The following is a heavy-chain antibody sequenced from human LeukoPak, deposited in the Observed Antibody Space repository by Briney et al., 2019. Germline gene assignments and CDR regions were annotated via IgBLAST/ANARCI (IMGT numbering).Heavy chain of an antibody. J-gene: IGHJ4*02. V-gene: IGHV3-66*01. CDR2: IYRDGNT. CDR1: GFTVSTNY. D-gene: IGHD3-22*01. Sequence: GSLRLSCAASGFTVSTNYMSWVRQAPGKGLQWVSVIYRDGNTYYADSVKGRFTIARDNSKNMVYLQMNSLRAEDTAVYYCAKDLGYDSSGTSPSSDFWGQGTLVTVSS. CDR3: AKDLGYDSSGTSPSSDF.